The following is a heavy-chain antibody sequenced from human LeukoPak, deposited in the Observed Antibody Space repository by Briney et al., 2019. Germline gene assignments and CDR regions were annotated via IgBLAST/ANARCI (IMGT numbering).Heavy chain of an antibody. D-gene: IGHD3-16*01. V-gene: IGHV3-15*05. J-gene: IGHJ4*02. CDR2: IKSKTDGGTT. CDR3: AKYDASVNFVY. CDR1: GFTFTNAW. Sequence: GGSLRLSCVASGFTFTNAWMSWVRQAPGKGLEWVGHIKSKTDGGTTDYSAPVKGRFIISRDDSEHTLYLQMNSLKTDDTAVYYCAKYDASVNFVYWGQGTLVTVSS.